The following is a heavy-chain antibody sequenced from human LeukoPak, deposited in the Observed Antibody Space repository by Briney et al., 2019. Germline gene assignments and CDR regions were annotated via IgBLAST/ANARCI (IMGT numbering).Heavy chain of an antibody. CDR1: GFTFRSYS. D-gene: IGHD3-3*01. V-gene: IGHV3-48*04. CDR2: ISSSSGAI. CDR3: ARDPRTHYDFWSGYQYYYYMDV. J-gene: IGHJ6*03. Sequence: GGSLRLSCAASGFTFRSYSMNWVRQAPGKGLEWVSYISSSSGAIYYADSVKGRFTISRDNAKNSLYLQMNSLRAEDTAVYYCARDPRTHYDFWSGYQYYYYMDVWGKGTTVTVSS.